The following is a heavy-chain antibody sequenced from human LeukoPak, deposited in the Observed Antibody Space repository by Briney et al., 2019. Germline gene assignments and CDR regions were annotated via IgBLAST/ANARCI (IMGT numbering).Heavy chain of an antibody. J-gene: IGHJ6*03. V-gene: IGHV3-23*01. Sequence: GGSLRLSCAASGFTFSSYAMSWVRQAPGKGLEWVSAISGSGGSTYYADSVKGRLTISRDNSKNTLYLQMNSLRAEDTAVYYCAKSTYRWQWLVPSYMDVWGKGTTVTVSS. CDR3: AKSTYRWQWLVPSYMDV. D-gene: IGHD6-19*01. CDR2: ISGSGGST. CDR1: GFTFSSYA.